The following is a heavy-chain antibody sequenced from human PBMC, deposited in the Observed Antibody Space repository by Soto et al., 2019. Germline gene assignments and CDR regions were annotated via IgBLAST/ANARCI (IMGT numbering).Heavy chain of an antibody. V-gene: IGHV6-1*01. CDR2: TYYRSNWYY. CDR3: ARDADNWFDT. Sequence: SQTLSLTCALSGDSVSSNTAAWNWIRQSPSRGLEWLGRTYYRSNWYYDYAASVKSRMTINPATSKNQFSLLLNSVTPEDTAVYYCARDADNWFDTWGQGTLVTVSS. J-gene: IGHJ5*02. CDR1: GDSVSSNTAA.